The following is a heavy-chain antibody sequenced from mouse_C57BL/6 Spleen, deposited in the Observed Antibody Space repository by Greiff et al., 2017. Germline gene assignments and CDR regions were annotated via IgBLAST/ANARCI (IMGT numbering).Heavy chain of an antibody. J-gene: IGHJ4*01. D-gene: IGHD1-1*01. Sequence: DQLQQSGPELVKPGASVKISCKASGYAFSSSWMNWVKQRPGKGLEWIGRIYPGDGDTNYNGKFKGKATLTADKSSSTAYMQLSSLTSEDSAVYFCARSPFTTVSYAMDYWGQGTSVTVSS. CDR3: ARSPFTTVSYAMDY. V-gene: IGHV1-82*01. CDR1: GYAFSSSW. CDR2: IYPGDGDT.